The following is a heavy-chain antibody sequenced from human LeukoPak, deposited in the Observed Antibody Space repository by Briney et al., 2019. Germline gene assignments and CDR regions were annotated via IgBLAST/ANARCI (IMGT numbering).Heavy chain of an antibody. Sequence: ASVKVSCKASRYTFTTYGITWVRQAPGQGLEWMGWISAYNGNTNYAQKLQGRVTMTTDTSTSTAYMELRSLRSDDTAVYYCARALADGYKELGYWGQGTLVTVSS. D-gene: IGHD5-24*01. CDR1: RYTFTTYG. J-gene: IGHJ4*02. CDR3: ARALADGYKELGY. CDR2: ISAYNGNT. V-gene: IGHV1-18*01.